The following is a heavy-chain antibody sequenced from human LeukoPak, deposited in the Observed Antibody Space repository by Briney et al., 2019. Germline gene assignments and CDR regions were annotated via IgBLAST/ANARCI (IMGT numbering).Heavy chain of an antibody. CDR1: GFTFSSYG. V-gene: IGHV3-48*04. CDR2: VSNSGSSI. CDR3: ARDGAYSASNF. D-gene: IGHD6-13*01. J-gene: IGHJ3*01. Sequence: PGGSLRLSCAASGFTFSSYGMHWVRQAPGKGLEWISCVSNSGSSIYYADSVKGRFSISRDNVKNSLYLQMNSLRVEDTAVYCCARDGAYSASNFWGQGTMVAVSS.